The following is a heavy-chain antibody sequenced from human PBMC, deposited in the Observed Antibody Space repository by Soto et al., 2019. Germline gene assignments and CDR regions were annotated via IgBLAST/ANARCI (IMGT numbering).Heavy chain of an antibody. V-gene: IGHV4-4*07. J-gene: IGHJ5*02. CDR1: GGSISSYY. CDR3: ARVRADFWSGYHTNWFGP. Sequence: SETLSLTCTVSGGSISSYYWSWIRQPAGKGLEWIGRIYTSGSTNYNPSLKSRVTMSVDTSKNQCSLKLSSVTAADTAVYYCARVRADFWSGYHTNWFGPWGQGTLVTVSS. CDR2: IYTSGST. D-gene: IGHD3-3*01.